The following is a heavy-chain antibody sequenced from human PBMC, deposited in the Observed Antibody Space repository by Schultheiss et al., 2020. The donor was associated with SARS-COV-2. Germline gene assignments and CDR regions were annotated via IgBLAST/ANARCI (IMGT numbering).Heavy chain of an antibody. CDR1: GGSISSSNW. D-gene: IGHD6-19*01. Sequence: SETLSLTCAVSGGSISSSNWWSWVRQPPGKGLEWIGEINHSGSTNYNPSLKSRVAISVDKSKNQFSLKLSSVTAADTAVYYCARHISGWRYYYYGMDVWGQGTTVTVSS. J-gene: IGHJ6*02. CDR3: ARHISGWRYYYYGMDV. CDR2: INHSGST. V-gene: IGHV4-4*02.